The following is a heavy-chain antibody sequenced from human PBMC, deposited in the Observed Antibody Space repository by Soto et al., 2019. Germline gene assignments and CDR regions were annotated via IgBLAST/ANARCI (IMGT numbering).Heavy chain of an antibody. J-gene: IGHJ4*02. CDR1: GFTFSSYS. Sequence: GGSLRLSCAASGFTFSSYSMNWVRQAPGKGLEWVSSISSSSSYIYYADSVKGRFTISRDNAKNSLYLQMNSLRAEDTAVYYCARDRGAVAGPDYWGQGTLVTVSS. D-gene: IGHD6-19*01. CDR2: ISSSSSYI. CDR3: ARDRGAVAGPDY. V-gene: IGHV3-21*01.